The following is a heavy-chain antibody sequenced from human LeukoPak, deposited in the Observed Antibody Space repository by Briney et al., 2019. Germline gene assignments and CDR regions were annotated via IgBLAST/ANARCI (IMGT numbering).Heavy chain of an antibody. Sequence: SQTLSLTCAISGDSVSNKNGAWNWIRHSPSRGLEWLGRTYYRSEWSTDYAFSVKGRITINADPSKNQFSLKLSSVTAADTAVYYCACFNTGSPIDYWGQGTLVTVSS. J-gene: IGHJ4*02. CDR3: ACFNTGSPIDY. CDR2: TYYRSEWST. V-gene: IGHV6-1*01. CDR1: GDSVSNKNGA. D-gene: IGHD1-1*01.